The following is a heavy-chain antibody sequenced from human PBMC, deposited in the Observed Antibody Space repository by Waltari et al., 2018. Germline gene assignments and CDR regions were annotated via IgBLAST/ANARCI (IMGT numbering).Heavy chain of an antibody. Sequence: QVQLVESGGGVVQPGRSLRLSCAASGFTFSSHGLHWVRQAPGKGLEWVAVISYDGSNKYYADSVKGRFTISRDNSKNTLYLQMNSLRAGDTAVYYCAKEYSNYYTFNMDVWGQGTTVTVSS. CDR2: ISYDGSNK. CDR1: GFTFSSHG. D-gene: IGHD4-4*01. V-gene: IGHV3-30*18. J-gene: IGHJ6*02. CDR3: AKEYSNYYTFNMDV.